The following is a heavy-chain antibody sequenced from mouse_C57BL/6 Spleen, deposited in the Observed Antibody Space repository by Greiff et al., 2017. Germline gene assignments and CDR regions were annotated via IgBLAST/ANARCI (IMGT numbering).Heavy chain of an antibody. CDR1: GFTFSSYA. CDR3: TREGGLTEPYYCDY. D-gene: IGHD4-1*01. Sequence: EVQGVESGEGLVKPGGSLKLSCAASGFTFSSYAMSWVRQTPEKRLEWVAYISSGGDYIYYADTVKGRFTISRDNARNTLYLQMSSLKSEDTAMYYCTREGGLTEPYYCDYWGQGTTLTVSS. J-gene: IGHJ2*01. CDR2: ISSGGDYI. V-gene: IGHV5-9-1*02.